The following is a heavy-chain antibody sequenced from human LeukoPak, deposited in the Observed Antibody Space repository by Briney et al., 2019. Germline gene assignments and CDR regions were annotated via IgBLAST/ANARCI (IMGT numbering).Heavy chain of an antibody. J-gene: IGHJ4*02. CDR3: ARNNIAPRTYDH. Sequence: SETLSLTCTVSGGSISSSSYYWGWIRQPPGKGLDWIVNIYYSGSTYYNPSLKSRVTISVDTSKNHFSLKLTSVTAADTAVYYCARNNIAPRTYDHWGQGTLVTVSS. D-gene: IGHD1/OR15-1a*01. CDR1: GGSISSSSYY. CDR2: IYYSGST. V-gene: IGHV4-39*01.